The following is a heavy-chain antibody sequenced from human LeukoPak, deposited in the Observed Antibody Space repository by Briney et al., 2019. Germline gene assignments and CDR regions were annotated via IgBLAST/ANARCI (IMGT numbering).Heavy chain of an antibody. Sequence: SETLSLTCTVSGGSISSYYWSWIRQPPGKGLEWIGYIYYSGSTNYNPSLKSRVTISVDTSKNQFSLKLSSVTAADTAVYYCARDQVRYSSGWYFDLWGRGTLVTVSS. CDR2: IYYSGST. J-gene: IGHJ2*01. CDR3: ARDQVRYSSGWYFDL. CDR1: GGSISSYY. V-gene: IGHV4-59*01. D-gene: IGHD6-19*01.